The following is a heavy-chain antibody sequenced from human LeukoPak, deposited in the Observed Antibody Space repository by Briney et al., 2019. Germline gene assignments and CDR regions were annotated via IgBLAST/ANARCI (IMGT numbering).Heavy chain of an antibody. CDR2: TRSDGTNK. CDR1: GFTFDDFG. J-gene: IGHJ4*02. D-gene: IGHD4-17*01. Sequence: GGSLRLSCAASGFTFDDFGMHWVRQAPGKGLEWVALTRSDGTNKYYVDSVKGRFTISRDNSKNTLYLQMTSLRVEDTAVYYCAKDRDDYGDDCWGQGILVTVST. CDR3: AKDRDDYGDDC. V-gene: IGHV3-30*02.